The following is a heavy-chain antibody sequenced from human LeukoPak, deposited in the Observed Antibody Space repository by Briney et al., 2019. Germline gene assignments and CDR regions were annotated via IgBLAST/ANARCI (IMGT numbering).Heavy chain of an antibody. CDR1: GFTFSSYG. CDR3: AVDYDSSGYFDY. Sequence: GGSLRLSCAASGFTFSSYGMHWVRQAPGKGLEWVAVIWYDGSNKYYADSVKGRFTISRDNSKNTLYLQMNSLRAEDTAVYYCAVDYDSSGYFDYWGQGTLVTVSS. CDR2: IWYDGSNK. D-gene: IGHD3-22*01. V-gene: IGHV3-33*01. J-gene: IGHJ4*02.